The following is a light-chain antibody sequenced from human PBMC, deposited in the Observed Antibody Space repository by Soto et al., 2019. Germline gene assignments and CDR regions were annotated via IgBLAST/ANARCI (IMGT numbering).Light chain of an antibody. Sequence: EIVLTQSPATLSLSPGEGATVSCRASQSVSSHLAWYQQKRGQAPRLLIYDASSRASGIPARFSGSGSGTDFTLTISYLEPEDFAVYYCQQRSNWPLTFGQGTRLEIK. J-gene: IGKJ5*01. V-gene: IGKV3-11*01. CDR3: QQRSNWPLT. CDR1: QSVSSH. CDR2: DAS.